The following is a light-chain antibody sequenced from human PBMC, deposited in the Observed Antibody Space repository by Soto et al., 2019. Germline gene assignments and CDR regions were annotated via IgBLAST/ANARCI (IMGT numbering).Light chain of an antibody. V-gene: IGLV2-23*02. CDR3: CSFAGSNPFPYV. CDR1: ISDVGSHNL. Sequence: QSVLTQPASASGSPGQSITISCTGTISDVGSHNLVSWYQQHPGKAPKLIIYEVSERPSGVSSRFSGSKSGNTASLTVSGLQADDEADYHCCSFAGSNPFPYVFGTGTKVTVL. J-gene: IGLJ1*01. CDR2: EVS.